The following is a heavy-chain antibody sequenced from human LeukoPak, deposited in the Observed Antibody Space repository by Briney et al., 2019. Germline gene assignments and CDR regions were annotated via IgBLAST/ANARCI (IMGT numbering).Heavy chain of an antibody. V-gene: IGHV3-48*03. J-gene: IGHJ3*02. CDR1: GFTFNSYE. D-gene: IGHD3-22*01. CDR3: ARDSDSSCLDAFDI. Sequence: PGGSLRLSCAASGFTFNSYEMNWVRQAPGKGLEWVSYISSSGSSTQYADSVKGRFTISRDNAKNSLYLQMNSLRAEDTAVYYCARDSDSSCLDAFDIWGQGTMVAVSS. CDR2: ISSSGSST.